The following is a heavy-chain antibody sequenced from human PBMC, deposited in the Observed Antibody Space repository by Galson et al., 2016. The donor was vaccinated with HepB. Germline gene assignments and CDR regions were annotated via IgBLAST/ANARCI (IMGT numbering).Heavy chain of an antibody. Sequence: SLRLSCAASGFTFSHAWMSWVRQAPGKGLEWVSSISGSGDTTYDADAVRGRFTISRDNSRNTLSLQMDSLRAEDSAIYYCAKGNIVQVPAAPYAWGQGALVTVSS. V-gene: IGHV3-23*01. CDR2: ISGSGDTT. D-gene: IGHD2-2*01. J-gene: IGHJ5*02. CDR1: GFTFSHAW. CDR3: AKGNIVQVPAAPYA.